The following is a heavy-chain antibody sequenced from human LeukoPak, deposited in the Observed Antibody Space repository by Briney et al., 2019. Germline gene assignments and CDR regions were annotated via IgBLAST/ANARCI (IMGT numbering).Heavy chain of an antibody. CDR1: GDSVSSNSAA. Sequence: QSGPGLVKPSQTLSLTCSISGDSVSSNSAAWNWIRQSPSRGLEWLGRTYYRSKWYNDYAVSVKSRITINPDTPKNQFSLQLNSVTPEDTAVYYCARESTVAGINYFDYWGQGTLATVSS. V-gene: IGHV6-1*01. CDR2: TYYRSKWYN. J-gene: IGHJ4*02. CDR3: ARESTVAGINYFDY. D-gene: IGHD6-19*01.